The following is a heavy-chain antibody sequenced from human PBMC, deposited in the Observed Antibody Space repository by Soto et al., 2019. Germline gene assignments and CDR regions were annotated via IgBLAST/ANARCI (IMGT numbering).Heavy chain of an antibody. CDR3: AADLPNDNYPLDY. D-gene: IGHD1-1*01. J-gene: IGHJ4*02. Sequence: GGSLRLSCAASGFTFSSAWMNWVRQAPGKGLEWVGLIKSRHDGGTTDYAAPVKGRFSISRDDSRNTLYLQMNSLITEDTAVYYCAADLPNDNYPLDYWGQGTLVTVSS. V-gene: IGHV3-15*07. CDR1: GFTFSSAW. CDR2: IKSRHDGGTT.